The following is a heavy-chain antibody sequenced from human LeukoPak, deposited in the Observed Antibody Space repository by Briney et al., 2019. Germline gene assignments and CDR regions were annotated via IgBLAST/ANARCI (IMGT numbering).Heavy chain of an antibody. J-gene: IGHJ4*02. CDR2: IYSGDST. V-gene: IGHV3-53*01. D-gene: IGHD3-10*01. Sequence: PGGSLRLSCEVSGFTFSDHYMSWVRQAPGKGLEWVSLIYSGDSTYYADSVEGRFTISRDNSKNTVYLQMKSLRVEDTAVYYCASIYYYDSGSYSAGYFDYWGQGTLVTVSS. CDR1: GFTFSDHY. CDR3: ASIYYYDSGSYSAGYFDY.